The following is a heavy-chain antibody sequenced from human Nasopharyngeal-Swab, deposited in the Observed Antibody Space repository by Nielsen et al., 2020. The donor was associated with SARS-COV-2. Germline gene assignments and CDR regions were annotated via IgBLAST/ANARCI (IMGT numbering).Heavy chain of an antibody. CDR3: AKRVAGKYYYMDV. J-gene: IGHJ6*03. D-gene: IGHD3-10*01. V-gene: IGHV3-23*01. Sequence: GESLKISCAASGFTFSSYAMTWVRQAPGKGLDWVSSISVNGASTYYAGSVKGRFTISRDNSRNTLYLQLNSLRAEDTAIYYCAKRVAGKYYYMDVWGKGTTVTVSS. CDR1: GFTFSSYA. CDR2: ISVNGAST.